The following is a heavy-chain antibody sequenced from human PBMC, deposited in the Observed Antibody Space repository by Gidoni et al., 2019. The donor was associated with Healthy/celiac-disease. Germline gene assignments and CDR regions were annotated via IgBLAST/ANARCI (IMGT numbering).Heavy chain of an antibody. CDR2: ISAYTGTT. CDR3: ARIISVAARLDY. V-gene: IGHV1-18*01. D-gene: IGHD6-6*01. Sequence: QVQLVQSGAEVKKPGASVKVYCRASGFTFTGYGSSWLRQAPGQGLEWMGWISAYTGTTNYAQKLQSRVTMTTDTSTSTAYMELRSLRSDDTAVYYCARIISVAARLDYWGQGTLVTVSS. CDR1: GFTFTGYG. J-gene: IGHJ4*02.